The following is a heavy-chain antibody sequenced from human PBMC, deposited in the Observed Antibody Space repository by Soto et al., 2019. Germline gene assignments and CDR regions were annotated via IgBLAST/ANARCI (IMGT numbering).Heavy chain of an antibody. J-gene: IGHJ5*02. V-gene: IGHV1-69*13. CDR3: AQTPIVGATNLFDP. D-gene: IGHD1-26*01. CDR2: IIPIFGTA. Sequence: PVKVSSKASGGTFSSYAISWVRQAPGQGLEWMGGIIPIFGTANYAQKFQGRVTITADESTSTAYMELSSLRSEDRAVYYCAQTPIVGATNLFDPWGQGTLVTVSS. CDR1: GGTFSSYA.